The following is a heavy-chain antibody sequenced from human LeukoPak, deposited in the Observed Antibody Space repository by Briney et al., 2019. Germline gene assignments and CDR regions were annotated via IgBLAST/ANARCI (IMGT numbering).Heavy chain of an antibody. D-gene: IGHD2/OR15-2a*01. V-gene: IGHV3-23*01. CDR1: GFTFSSSA. CDR2: ITDSGANT. Sequence: GGSLRLSCAASGFTFSSSAMSWVRQAPGKGLEWVSSITDSGANTFYADSMRGRFTISRDNSKNTLYLQMDSLRAEDMAVYYCAKRLESGADYYDYWGQGTLVTVSS. CDR3: AKRLESGADYYDY. J-gene: IGHJ4*02.